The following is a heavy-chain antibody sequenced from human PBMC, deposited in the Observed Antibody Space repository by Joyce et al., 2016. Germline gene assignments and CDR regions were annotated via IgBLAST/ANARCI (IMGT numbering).Heavy chain of an antibody. CDR1: GGSLSAYY. Sequence: QVQLQMWGAGLLKPSETLSLTCGVSGGSLSAYYWNWGRQTPVKGLEWIGELNHTGATKYNPSLTGRITFSIYASKNQFSLSVKSLTAADTAVYCCSRGRSNLPRVTARNWFDPWGQGTPVIVSS. CDR3: SRGRSNLPRVTARNWFDP. V-gene: IGHV4-34*01. J-gene: IGHJ5*02. D-gene: IGHD4-11*01. CDR2: LNHTGAT.